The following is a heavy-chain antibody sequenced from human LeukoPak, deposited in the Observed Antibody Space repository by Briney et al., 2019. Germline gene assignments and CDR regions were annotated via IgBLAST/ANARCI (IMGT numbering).Heavy chain of an antibody. CDR3: ARVPGGWINWFDP. CDR1: GGSISSSSYY. V-gene: IGHV4-39*07. CDR2: SYYSGST. Sequence: SETLSLTCTVSGGSISSSSYYWGWIRQPPGKGLEGIGSSYYSGSTNYNPSLKSRATISVDTSKNQFSLKLSSVTAADRAVYYCARVPGGWINWFDPWGQGTLVTVSS. J-gene: IGHJ5*02. D-gene: IGHD6-19*01.